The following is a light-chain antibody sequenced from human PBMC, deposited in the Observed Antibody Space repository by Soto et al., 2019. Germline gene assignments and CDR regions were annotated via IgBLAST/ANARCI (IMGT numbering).Light chain of an antibody. Sequence: QSALTQPASVSGSPGQSITISCTGTSSDVGSHNRVSWYQQHPGQAPKLMIYEVRKRPLGVSTRFSASKSGNTASLTISGLQAEDGADYDCCSYGGSRAVFGGGTQLTVL. CDR1: SSDVGSHNR. V-gene: IGLV2-23*02. CDR2: EVR. J-gene: IGLJ7*01. CDR3: CSYGGSRAV.